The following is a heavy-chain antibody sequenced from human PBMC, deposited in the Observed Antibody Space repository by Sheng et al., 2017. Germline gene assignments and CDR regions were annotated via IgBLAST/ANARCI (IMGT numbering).Heavy chain of an antibody. Sequence: QVQLQESGPGLVKPSQTLSLTCAVSGDSISSGGSSWSWIRQPPGKGLEWIGYIYYSGTAYYNPSLKSRVTISVDTSKNQFSLKLNSMTAADTAVYYCARDGGGILWGQGTLVTVAS. CDR1: GDSISSGGSS. CDR3: ARDGGGIL. CDR2: IYYSGTA. V-gene: IGHV4-30-4*07. J-gene: IGHJ4*02. D-gene: IGHD2-15*01.